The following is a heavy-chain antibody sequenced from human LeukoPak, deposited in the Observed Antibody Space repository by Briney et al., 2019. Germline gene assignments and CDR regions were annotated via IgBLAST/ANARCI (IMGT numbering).Heavy chain of an antibody. J-gene: IGHJ4*02. CDR3: ARESIAAAIDY. Sequence: SETLSLTCTVSGGTISSYYWSWIRQPPGKGLEWIGYIYYSGSTNYNPSLESRVTISVDTSKNQFSLKLSSVPAADTAVYYCARESIAAAIDYWGQGTLVTVSS. V-gene: IGHV4-59*01. D-gene: IGHD6-6*01. CDR2: IYYSGST. CDR1: GGTISSYY.